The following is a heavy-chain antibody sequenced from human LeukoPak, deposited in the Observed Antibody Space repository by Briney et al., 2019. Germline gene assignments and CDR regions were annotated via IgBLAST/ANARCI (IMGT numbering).Heavy chain of an antibody. CDR3: ARRANPRRNSCSSLNIHLRHDAFDI. CDR1: GYSFTSYS. CDR2: IIPGDSET. J-gene: IGHJ3*02. V-gene: IGHV5-51*01. Sequence: GGSLKISCKGSGYSFTSYSIGWVPQMPGKGLEWMGIIIPGDSETRYSPSFQGQFTISANKSISPAYLPWSRLKASDTAMYSCARRANPRRNSCSSLNIHLRHDAFDIWGQGTMVTVSS. D-gene: IGHD6-13*01.